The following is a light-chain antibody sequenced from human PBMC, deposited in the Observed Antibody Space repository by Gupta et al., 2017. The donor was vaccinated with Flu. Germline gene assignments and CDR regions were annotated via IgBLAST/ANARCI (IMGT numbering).Light chain of an antibody. V-gene: IGKV3-15*01. J-gene: IGKJ4*01. CDR3: QQYKSWPLT. Sequence: GERATLSCRASQDFGGNLSWYQQKPGQAPRLLIYGAYNRATGIPARFSGSGSGTEFTLTISSLRSEDFAVYYCQQYKSWPLTFGGGTKVEIK. CDR1: QDFGGN. CDR2: GAY.